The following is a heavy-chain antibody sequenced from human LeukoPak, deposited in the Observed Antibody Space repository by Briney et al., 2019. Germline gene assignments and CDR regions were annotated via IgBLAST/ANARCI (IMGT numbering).Heavy chain of an antibody. CDR2: INHNGNVN. D-gene: IGHD3-16*01. CDR1: GFIFNDYY. Sequence: GGSLRLSCAASGFIFNDYYIDWARQAPGKGLEWVASINHNGNVNYYVDSVKGRFTISRDNAKNSLYLQMSNLRAEDTAVYFCARGGGLDVWGQGATVTVSS. J-gene: IGHJ6*02. CDR3: ARGGGLDV. V-gene: IGHV3-7*03.